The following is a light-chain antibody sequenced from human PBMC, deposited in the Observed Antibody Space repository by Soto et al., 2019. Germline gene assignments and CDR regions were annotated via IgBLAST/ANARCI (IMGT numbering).Light chain of an antibody. CDR3: QQSYSTPLT. J-gene: IGKJ4*01. CDR2: AAS. CDR1: QSIRSY. Sequence: DIQMTQSPSSLPTSVGDRVTITCRASQSIRSYLNWYQQRPGKAPKLLIYAASYLQSGVPSRFSGSGSGTDFTLTISSLQPEDFATYYCQQSYSTPLTFGGGTKVEIK. V-gene: IGKV1-39*01.